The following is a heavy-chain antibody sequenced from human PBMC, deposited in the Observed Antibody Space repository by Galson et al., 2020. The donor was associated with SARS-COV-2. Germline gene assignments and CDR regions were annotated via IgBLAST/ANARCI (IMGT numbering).Heavy chain of an antibody. J-gene: IGHJ3*02. Sequence: GGSLRLSCAASGFTFSSYSMNWVRQAPGKGLEWVSSISSSSSYIYYADSVKGRFTISRDNAKNSLYLQMNSLRAEDTAVYYCARDYKLRLGELSLFWDDAFDIWGQGTMVTVSS. V-gene: IGHV3-21*01. CDR2: ISSSSSYI. CDR3: ARDYKLRLGELSLFWDDAFDI. CDR1: GFTFSSYS. D-gene: IGHD3-16*02.